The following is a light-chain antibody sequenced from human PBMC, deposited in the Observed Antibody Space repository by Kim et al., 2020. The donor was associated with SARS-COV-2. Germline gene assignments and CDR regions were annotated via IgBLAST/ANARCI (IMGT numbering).Light chain of an antibody. CDR3: QQYHNWPPWT. CDR1: ESVRSN. Sequence: PGERAHLSCRASESVRSNLAWYQQTPGQAPRLLIDGASTRAAGIPARFSGSGSGTEFTLTISSLQSEDSAVYYCQQYHNWPPWTFGQGTKVDIK. J-gene: IGKJ1*01. CDR2: GAS. V-gene: IGKV3-15*01.